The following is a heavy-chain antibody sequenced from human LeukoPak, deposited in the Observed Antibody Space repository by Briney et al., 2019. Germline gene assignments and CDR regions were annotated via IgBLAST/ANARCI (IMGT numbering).Heavy chain of an antibody. V-gene: IGHV3-30*02. J-gene: IGHJ3*02. D-gene: IGHD3-22*01. CDR3: AKDGGGAYYESSVDI. Sequence: SVKGRFTISREKSKNTLYLQMNSLRAEDPAVYYCAKDGGGAYYESSVDICGQGTMVTVSS.